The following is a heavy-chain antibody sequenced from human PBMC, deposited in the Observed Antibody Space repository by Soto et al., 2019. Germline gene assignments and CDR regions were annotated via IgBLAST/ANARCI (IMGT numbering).Heavy chain of an antibody. D-gene: IGHD4-17*01. CDR2: INHSGST. J-gene: IGHJ5*02. Sequence: QVQLQQWGAGLLKPSETLSLTCAVYGGSFSGYYWSWIRQPPGKALEWIEEINHSGSTNYNPSLKSRVTISVDTSKNQFSLKLSSVTAADTAVYYCAVGTTGGDYVRAWFDPWGQGTLVTVSS. CDR1: GGSFSGYY. CDR3: AVGTTGGDYVRAWFDP. V-gene: IGHV4-34*01.